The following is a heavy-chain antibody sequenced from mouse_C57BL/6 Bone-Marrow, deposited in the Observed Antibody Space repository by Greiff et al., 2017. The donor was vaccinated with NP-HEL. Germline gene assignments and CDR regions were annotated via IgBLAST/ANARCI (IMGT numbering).Heavy chain of an antibody. J-gene: IGHJ4*01. Sequence: EVQVVESGGDLVKPGGSLKLSCAASGFTFSSYGMSWVRQTPDKRLAWVATISSGGSYTYYPDSVKGRFTISRDNAKNTLYLQMSSLKSEDTAMYYCARRPRTTSYYYAMDYWGQGTSVTVSS. D-gene: IGHD5-5*01. V-gene: IGHV5-6*01. CDR2: ISSGGSYT. CDR3: ARRPRTTSYYYAMDY. CDR1: GFTFSSYG.